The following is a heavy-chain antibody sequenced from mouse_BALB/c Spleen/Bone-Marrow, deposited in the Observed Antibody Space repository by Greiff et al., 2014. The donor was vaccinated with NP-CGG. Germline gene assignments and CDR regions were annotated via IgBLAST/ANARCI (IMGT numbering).Heavy chain of an antibody. V-gene: IGHV5-6*01. CDR3: ARDFTTAACYDRDY. CDR1: GFTFSRYG. CDR2: ICSGGSFS. D-gene: IGHD1-2*01. J-gene: IGHJ4*01. Sequence: EVHLVESGGDLVKPGGSLKLSCAAFGFTFSRYGMSWVRQTPDKRLEWVGAICSGGSFSNHPDSVKGRFTISRDNAKNTLYLQMSSLKSEDTAMYYCARDFTTAACYDRDYWGQGTSVTVSS.